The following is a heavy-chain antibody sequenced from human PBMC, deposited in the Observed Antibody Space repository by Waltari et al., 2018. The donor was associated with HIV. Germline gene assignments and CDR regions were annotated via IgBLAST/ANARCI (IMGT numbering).Heavy chain of an antibody. Sequence: EVQLVESGGGLIKPGGSLSLSCAASGFTFSDAWMSWVRQAPGKGLEWVARIKTQADGETTDYAAPVQGRFTVSRDDARNTVYLQIDSLKTDDTAMYYCTTWMYWGPGTRVTVSS. D-gene: IGHD2-2*03. J-gene: IGHJ4*02. CDR2: IKTQADGETT. CDR1: GFTFSDAW. V-gene: IGHV3-15*01. CDR3: TTWMY.